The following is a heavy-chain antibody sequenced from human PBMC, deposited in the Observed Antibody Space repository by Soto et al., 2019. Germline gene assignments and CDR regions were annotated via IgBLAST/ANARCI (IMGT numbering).Heavy chain of an antibody. CDR1: GGSINSSNW. V-gene: IGHV4-4*02. D-gene: IGHD4-4*01. J-gene: IGHJ4*02. CDR2: IYHSGST. Sequence: KASETLSLTCAVSGGSINSSNWWSFVRQPPGKGLEWIGEIYHSGSTNYNPSLKSRVTISVDKSKNQFSLKLSSVTAADTAVYYCASLGTTVTTFGYWGQGTLVTVSS. CDR3: ASLGTTVTTFGY.